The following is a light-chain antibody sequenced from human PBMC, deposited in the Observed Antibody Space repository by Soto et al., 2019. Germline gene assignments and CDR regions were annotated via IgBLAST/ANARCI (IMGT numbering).Light chain of an antibody. Sequence: QSALTQPRSVSGSPGQSVTISFTGTSSDVGGYNYVSWYQQHPGKAPKLMIYDVIKRPSGVPDRFSGSKSGNTASLTISGLQAEDEADYYCCSYAGSYKVFGTGTKLTVL. CDR3: CSYAGSYKV. CDR2: DVI. J-gene: IGLJ1*01. CDR1: SSDVGGYNY. V-gene: IGLV2-11*01.